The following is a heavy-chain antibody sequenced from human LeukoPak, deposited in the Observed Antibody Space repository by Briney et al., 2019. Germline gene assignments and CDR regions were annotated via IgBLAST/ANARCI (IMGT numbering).Heavy chain of an antibody. D-gene: IGHD2-8*01. CDR1: GGTFISYA. CDR3: ARGRMATEDAFDI. J-gene: IGHJ3*02. CDR2: IIPIFGTA. Sequence: GASVKVSCKASGGTFISYAVRWMRQAPGQGLELMGGIIPIFGTANYAQKFQGRVTITADESTSTAYMELSSLRSEDTAVYYCARGRMATEDAFDIWGQGTMVTVSS. V-gene: IGHV1-69*13.